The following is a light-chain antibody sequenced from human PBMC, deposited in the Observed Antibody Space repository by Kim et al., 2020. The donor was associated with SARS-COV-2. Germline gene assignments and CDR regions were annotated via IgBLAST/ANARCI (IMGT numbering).Light chain of an antibody. CDR3: QQYGSSPRT. CDR1: QSITSTS. J-gene: IGKJ1*01. CDR2: DAS. Sequence: PGERATLFCRASQSITSTSLAWYQQKPGQAPRLLIYDASSRATGIPDRFSGSGSGTDFTLTISRLEPEDFAVFYCQQYGSSPRTFGQGTKVDIK. V-gene: IGKV3-20*01.